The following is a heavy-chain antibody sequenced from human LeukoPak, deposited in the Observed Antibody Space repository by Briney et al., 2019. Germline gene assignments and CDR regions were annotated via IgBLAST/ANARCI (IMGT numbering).Heavy chain of an antibody. J-gene: IGHJ4*02. CDR2: INHSGST. D-gene: IGHD3-3*01. CDR3: ARGRYVSITIFGVPTRGKFDY. Sequence: SETLSLTCAVYGGSFSGYYWSWIRQAPGKGLEWIGEINHSGSTNYNPSLTSRVTISVDTSKNQFSLKLSSVTAADTAVYYCARGRYVSITIFGVPTRGKFDYWGQGTLVTVSS. CDR1: GGSFSGYY. V-gene: IGHV4-34*01.